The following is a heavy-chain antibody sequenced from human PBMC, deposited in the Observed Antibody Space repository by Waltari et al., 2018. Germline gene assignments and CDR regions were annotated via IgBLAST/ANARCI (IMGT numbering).Heavy chain of an antibody. D-gene: IGHD6-19*01. J-gene: IGHJ4*02. CDR3: ARGGDIAVAGRGDFDY. CDR2: IYSGGST. Sequence: EVQLVESGGGLVQPGGSLRLSCAASGFTVSSNYMSWVRQAPGKGLEWVSVIYSGGSTYYADSVKGRFTISRDNSKNTLYLQMNSLRAEDTAVYYCARGGDIAVAGRGDFDYWGQGTLVTVSS. V-gene: IGHV3-66*02. CDR1: GFTVSSNY.